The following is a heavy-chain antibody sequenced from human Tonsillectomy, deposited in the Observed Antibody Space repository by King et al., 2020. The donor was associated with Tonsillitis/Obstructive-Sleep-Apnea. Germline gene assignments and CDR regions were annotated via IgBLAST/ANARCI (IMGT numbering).Heavy chain of an antibody. J-gene: IGHJ6*03. D-gene: IGHD5-24*01. CDR3: TTVTTITYYYYYMDV. Sequence: VQLVESGGGLVQPGRSLRLSCTASGFTFGDYAMSWVRQAPGKGLEWVGFIRSKAYGGTTESAAAVKGRFTISRDDSKSITYLQMNSLKTEDTNVYFCTTVTTITYYYYYMDVCGKGTTVTVSS. V-gene: IGHV3-49*04. CDR1: GFTFGDYA. CDR2: IRSKAYGGTT.